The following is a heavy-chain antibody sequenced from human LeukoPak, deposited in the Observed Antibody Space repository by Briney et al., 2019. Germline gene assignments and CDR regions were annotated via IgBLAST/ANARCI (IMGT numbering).Heavy chain of an antibody. CDR3: ARVISVAGYDY. CDR1: GFTFSSYA. CDR2: ISGSGGST. D-gene: IGHD5-12*01. Sequence: GGSLRLSCAASGFTFSSYAMSWVRQAPGKGLEWVSAISGSGGSTYYADSVKGRFPISRDNAKNSLYLQMNSLRAEDTAVYYCARVISVAGYDYWGQGTLVTVSS. V-gene: IGHV3-23*01. J-gene: IGHJ4*02.